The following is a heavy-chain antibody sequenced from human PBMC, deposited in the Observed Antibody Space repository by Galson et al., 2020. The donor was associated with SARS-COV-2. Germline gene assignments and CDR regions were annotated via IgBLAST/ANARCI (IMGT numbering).Heavy chain of an antibody. CDR1: GFTFSSYG. Sequence: PGGSLRLSCAASGFTFSSYGMHWVRQAPGKGLEWVAVISYDGNNKYYADSVKGRFTISRDNSKNTLSLQMNSLRAEDTAVYYCARGPGGSYYSPTDYWGQGTLVTVSS. CDR3: ARGPGGSYYSPTDY. D-gene: IGHD2-15*01. V-gene: IGHV3-30*03. CDR2: ISYDGNNK. J-gene: IGHJ4*02.